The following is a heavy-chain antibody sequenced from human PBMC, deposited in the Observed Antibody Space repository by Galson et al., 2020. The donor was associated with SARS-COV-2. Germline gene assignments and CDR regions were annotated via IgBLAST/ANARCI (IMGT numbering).Heavy chain of an antibody. CDR2: IYTGVNT. CDR1: GGSISSGSYY. Sequence: SETLSLTCTVSGGSISSGSYYWSWIRQPAGKGLEWIGRIYTGVNTNYNPSLKSRVTISVDTPKNQFSLKLSSVTAADTAVYYCARESRWDLYFDAWGQGALVTVSS. D-gene: IGHD1-26*01. J-gene: IGHJ4*02. V-gene: IGHV4-61*02. CDR3: ARESRWDLYFDA.